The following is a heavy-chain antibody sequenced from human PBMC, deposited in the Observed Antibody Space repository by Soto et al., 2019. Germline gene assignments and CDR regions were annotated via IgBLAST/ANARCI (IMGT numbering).Heavy chain of an antibody. J-gene: IGHJ4*02. CDR2: IVPTLRNT. CDR1: GGTSTIYT. D-gene: IGHD3-3*02. Sequence: QVQLVQSGAEVKKPGASLRVSCETSGGTSTIYTITWVRQAPGQGLQWMGRIVPTLRNTNYAQGFQGRLTTTAAASTSTAHMELTSLTSEDTAVYYCAPDKDGAGRVGVHFWGQGTLVTVSS. CDR3: APDKDGAGRVGVHF. V-gene: IGHV1-69*08.